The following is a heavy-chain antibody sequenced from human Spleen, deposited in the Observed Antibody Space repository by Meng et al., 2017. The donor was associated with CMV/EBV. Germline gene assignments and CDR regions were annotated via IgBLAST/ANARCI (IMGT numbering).Heavy chain of an antibody. Sequence: GESLKISCAASGFTFSNYAMNWVRQLPGMGLEWVSAIRGSGSDTYYADSVKGRFSISRDNSKNTLYLQMNSLRAEDTAVYYCTTDYGLYWGQGTLVTVSS. V-gene: IGHV3-23*01. CDR1: GFTFSNYA. J-gene: IGHJ4*02. CDR3: TTDYGLY. D-gene: IGHD3-10*01. CDR2: IRGSGSDT.